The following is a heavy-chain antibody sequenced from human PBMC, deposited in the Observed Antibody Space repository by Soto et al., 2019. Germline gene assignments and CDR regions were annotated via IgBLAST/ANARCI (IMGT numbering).Heavy chain of an antibody. V-gene: IGHV4-4*02. CDR2: VYHTGKT. J-gene: IGHJ4*02. CDR3: ANSYYGWGFDS. CDR1: GGFVNTSNW. D-gene: IGHD3-10*01. Sequence: QLQLQESGPRLVKPSGTLSLTCIVSGGFVNTSNWWSWVRQPPGKGLEWIGEVYHTGKTNYSPSFKSRINMSVDKYNYRFSLKLTSVTAADTAIYYCANSYYGWGFDSWGQGALVTVAS.